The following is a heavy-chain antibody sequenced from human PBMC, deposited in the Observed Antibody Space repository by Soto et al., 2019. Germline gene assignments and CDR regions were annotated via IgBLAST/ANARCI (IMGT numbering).Heavy chain of an antibody. CDR2: ISYDGSNK. J-gene: IGHJ6*02. CDR3: ARGQRGYSYVREYYYGMDV. Sequence: ESGGGVVQPGRSLRLSCAASGFTFSSYAMHWVRQAPGKGLEWVAVISYDGSNKYYADSVKGRFTISRDNSKNTLYLQMNSLRAEDTAVYYCARGQRGYSYVREYYYGMDVWGQGTTVTVSS. D-gene: IGHD5-18*01. V-gene: IGHV3-30-3*01. CDR1: GFTFSSYA.